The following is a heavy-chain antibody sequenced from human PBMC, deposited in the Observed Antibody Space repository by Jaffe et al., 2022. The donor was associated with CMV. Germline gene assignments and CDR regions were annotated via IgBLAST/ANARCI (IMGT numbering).Heavy chain of an antibody. D-gene: IGHD3-3*01. Sequence: QVQLVQSGAEVKKPGASVKVSCKASGYTFTGYYMHWVRQAPGQGLEWMGWINPNSGGTNYAQKFQGRVTMTRDTSISTAYMELSRLRSDDTAVYYCARDTPYYDFWSGYYRIWGQGTMVTVSS. V-gene: IGHV1-2*02. J-gene: IGHJ3*02. CDR2: INPNSGGT. CDR1: GYTFTGYY. CDR3: ARDTPYYDFWSGYYRI.